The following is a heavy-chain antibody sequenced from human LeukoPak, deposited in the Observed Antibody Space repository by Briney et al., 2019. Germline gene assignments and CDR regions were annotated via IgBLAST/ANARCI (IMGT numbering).Heavy chain of an antibody. Sequence: GGSLRLSCAASGFTFTNYAMAWVRQAPGKGLEWVSAFSSAESFTSCADSVKGRFTISSDNSKNTLYLQMESLRAEDTAVYYCVRRSRSGSGWFDYWGQGNLVTVSS. D-gene: IGHD6-19*01. CDR1: GFTFTNYA. CDR3: VRRSRSGSGWFDY. J-gene: IGHJ4*02. V-gene: IGHV3-23*01. CDR2: FSSAESFT.